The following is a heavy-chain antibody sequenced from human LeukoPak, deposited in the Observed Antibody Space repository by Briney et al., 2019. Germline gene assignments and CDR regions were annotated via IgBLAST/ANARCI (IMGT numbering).Heavy chain of an antibody. CDR1: GFTFSSYG. CDR3: ARDAGYSSGIDY. D-gene: IGHD6-19*01. J-gene: IGHJ4*02. Sequence: GGSLRLSCRTSGFTFSSYGMIWVRQAPGKGLEWVSGISGSGFITYYADSVKGRFTISRDNSKSTLYMQMNSLRAEDTAVYYCARDAGYSSGIDYWGQGTLVTVSS. CDR2: ISGSGFIT. V-gene: IGHV3-23*01.